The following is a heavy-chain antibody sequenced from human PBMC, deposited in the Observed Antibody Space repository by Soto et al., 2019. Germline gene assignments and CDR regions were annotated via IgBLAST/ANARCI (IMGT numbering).Heavy chain of an antibody. Sequence: LSLTCTVSGGSISSSSYYWGWIRQPPGKGLEWIGSIYYSGSTYYNPSLKSRVTISVDTSKNQFSLKLSSVTAADTAVYYCARTGYSSSWYSPRPRYMDVWGQGTTVTVSS. V-gene: IGHV4-39*01. J-gene: IGHJ6*02. CDR1: GGSISSSSYY. CDR3: ARTGYSSSWYSPRPRYMDV. D-gene: IGHD6-13*01. CDR2: IYYSGST.